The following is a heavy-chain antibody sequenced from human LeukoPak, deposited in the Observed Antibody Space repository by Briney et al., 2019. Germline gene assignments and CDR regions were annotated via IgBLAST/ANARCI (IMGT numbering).Heavy chain of an antibody. CDR1: GGSISSGGYY. CDR2: IYHSGST. V-gene: IGHV4-30-2*01. J-gene: IGHJ6*04. Sequence: SETLSLTCTVSGGSISSGGYYWSWIRQPPGKGLEWIGYIYHSGSTYYNPSLKSRVTISVDRSKNQFSLKLSSVTAADTAVYYCARVNMVRGVPDVWGKGTTVTVSS. CDR3: ARVNMVRGVPDV. D-gene: IGHD3-10*01.